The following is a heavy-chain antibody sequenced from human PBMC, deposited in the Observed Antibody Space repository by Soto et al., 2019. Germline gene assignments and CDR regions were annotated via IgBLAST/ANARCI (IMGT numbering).Heavy chain of an antibody. CDR3: ARSGTTTLPLPKQ. V-gene: IGHV4-38-2*01. CDR2: VYHSGST. J-gene: IGHJ4*02. Sequence: SETLSLTCVVSGYFISNAYYCGCIGPPPGKGLEWIGSVYHSGSTYYNPSVKCRVTISVDTSKNHFSLKMRSVTAADSAVYYCARSGTTTLPLPKQWGQGTLVTVSS. CDR1: GYFISNAYY. D-gene: IGHD1-1*01.